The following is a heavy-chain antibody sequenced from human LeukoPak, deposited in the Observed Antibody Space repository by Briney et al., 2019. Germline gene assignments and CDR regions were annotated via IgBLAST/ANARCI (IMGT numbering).Heavy chain of an antibody. Sequence: PGGSLRLSCAASGFIFSNYGMNWVRQAPGKGLGWVSGISGAGGSTYYADSVKGRFTISRDNSKDTLYLQMNSLRAEDTAIYYCVKLRTGTATNFDYWGQGTLVTVSS. CDR1: GFIFSNYG. CDR3: VKLRTGTATNFDY. D-gene: IGHD1-1*01. J-gene: IGHJ4*02. CDR2: ISGAGGST. V-gene: IGHV3-23*01.